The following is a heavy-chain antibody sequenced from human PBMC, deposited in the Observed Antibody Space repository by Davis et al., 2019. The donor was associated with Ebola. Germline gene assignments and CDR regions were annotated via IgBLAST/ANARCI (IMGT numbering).Heavy chain of an antibody. CDR1: GGSISSYY. V-gene: IGHV4-59*01. Sequence: MPGGSLRLSCTVSGGSISSYYWSWIRQPPGKGLEWIGHTYYSGTTNYNPSLKSRVTMSLDTSKNQFSLRLRSVAAADTAIYYCARDRVDPRSYYYGMDLWGQGTTVTVSS. J-gene: IGHJ6*02. CDR2: TYYSGTT. D-gene: IGHD5-12*01. CDR3: ARDRVDPRSYYYGMDL.